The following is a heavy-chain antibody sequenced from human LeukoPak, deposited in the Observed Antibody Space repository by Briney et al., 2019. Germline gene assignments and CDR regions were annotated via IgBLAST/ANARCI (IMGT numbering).Heavy chain of an antibody. CDR1: GGPISSYY. V-gene: IGHV4-59*08. D-gene: IGHD6-19*01. CDR3: ASLTGGGYYYYYYGMDV. Sequence: SETLSLTCTVSGGPISSYYWSWIRQPPGKGLEWIGYIYYSGSTNYNPSLKSRVTISVDTSKNQFSLKLSSVTAADTAVYYCASLTGGGYYYYYYGMDVWGQGTTVTVSS. J-gene: IGHJ6*02. CDR2: IYYSGST.